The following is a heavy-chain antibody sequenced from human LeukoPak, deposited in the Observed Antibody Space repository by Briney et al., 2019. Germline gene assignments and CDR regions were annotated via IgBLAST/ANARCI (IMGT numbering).Heavy chain of an antibody. D-gene: IGHD3-22*01. Sequence: SETLSLTCTVAGGSISNYYWNWIRQPPGKGLEWIGYIYYSGNTNYNPSFKSRVSISLDTSRNEFSLRLDSVTAADTAVYYCARDRVYDDTSGYYFHIWGRGTMVTVSS. V-gene: IGHV4-59*01. CDR1: GGSISNYY. J-gene: IGHJ3*02. CDR3: ARDRVYDDTSGYYFHI. CDR2: IYYSGNT.